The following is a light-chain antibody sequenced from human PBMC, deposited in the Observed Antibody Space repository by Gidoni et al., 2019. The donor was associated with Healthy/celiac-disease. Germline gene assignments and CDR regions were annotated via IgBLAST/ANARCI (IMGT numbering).Light chain of an antibody. V-gene: IGKV1-39*01. CDR1: QSISSY. Sequence: DIHMTHSPSSLSASLGDRVTITCRASQSISSYLLWYQQKPGKAPKLLLYAASILQSGVLSRFSGSRCGTDVTITISSMQPEDFATYYCQQRYSTPMYTFGQGTKLEIK. CDR2: AAS. J-gene: IGKJ2*01. CDR3: QQRYSTPMYT.